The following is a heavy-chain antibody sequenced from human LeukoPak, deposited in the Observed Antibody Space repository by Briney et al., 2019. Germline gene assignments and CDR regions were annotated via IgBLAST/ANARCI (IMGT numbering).Heavy chain of an antibody. V-gene: IGHV3-7*01. CDR2: IKQDGSDK. CDR1: GFTFSDHV. CDR3: ARPSYGMDV. Sequence: SGGSLRLSCAASGFTFSDHVMTYVRQAPGKGLEWVANIKQDGSDKYYVDSVKGRFTISRDNAKNSLYLQMNSLRAEDTAVYYCARPSYGMDVWGQGTTVTVS. J-gene: IGHJ6*02.